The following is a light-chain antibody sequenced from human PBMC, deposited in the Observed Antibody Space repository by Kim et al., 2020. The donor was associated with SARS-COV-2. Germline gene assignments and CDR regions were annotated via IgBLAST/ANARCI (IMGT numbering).Light chain of an antibody. V-gene: IGLV1-47*01. CDR2: TNN. CDR1: MSNIESKA. Sequence: GQEDIISCPRSMSNIESKAVCWYHQLPGTAPKLLIYTNNQRPSGVPDRFSGSKSGTSASLAISGLRSEDEADYYCAAWDDSLSGRVFGTGTKVTVL. J-gene: IGLJ1*01. CDR3: AAWDDSLSGRV.